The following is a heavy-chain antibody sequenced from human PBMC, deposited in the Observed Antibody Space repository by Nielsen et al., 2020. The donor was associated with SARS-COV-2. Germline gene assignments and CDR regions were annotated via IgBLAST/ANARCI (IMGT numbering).Heavy chain of an antibody. V-gene: IGHV1-18*01. CDR1: DNTFFSYT. CDR3: ARVASGVVPGPLGIGMWYSYYYMDV. J-gene: IGHJ6*03. CDR2: ISGNSGNV. Sequence: ASVKVSCKASDNTFFSYTIAWVRQAPGQGLAWMGRISGNSGNVKYAQSLQGRVTMTTDASTRTVYMELTRLRSDDTAVYYCARVASGVVPGPLGIGMWYSYYYMDVWGKGTTVTVSS. D-gene: IGHD2-2*01.